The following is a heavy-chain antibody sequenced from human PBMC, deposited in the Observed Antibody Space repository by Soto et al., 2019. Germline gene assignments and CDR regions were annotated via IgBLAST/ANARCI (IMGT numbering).Heavy chain of an antibody. V-gene: IGHV4-30-2*01. CDR1: GGSISRGGYS. J-gene: IGHJ6*02. CDR2: IYHSGST. CDR3: ARVPNVDTAMDHPNYYYYYGMDV. Sequence: PSETLSLTCAVSGGSISRGGYSWSWIRQPPGKGLEWIGYIYHSGSTYYNPSLKSRVTRSVDRSKNQFSLKLSSVTAADTAVYYCARVPNVDTAMDHPNYYYYYGMDVWGQGTTVTVSS. D-gene: IGHD5-18*01.